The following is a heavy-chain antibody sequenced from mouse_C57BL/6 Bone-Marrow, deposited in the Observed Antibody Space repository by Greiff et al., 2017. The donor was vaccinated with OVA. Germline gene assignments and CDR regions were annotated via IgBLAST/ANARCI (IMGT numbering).Heavy chain of an antibody. CDR3: VRHGSSGYWFAY. CDR2: IRSKSNNYAT. Sequence: DAGGGLVQPKGSLKLSCAASGFSFNTYAMNWVRQAPGKGLEWVARIRSKSNNYATYYADSVKDRFTISRDDSESMLYLQMNNLKTEDTAMYYCVRHGSSGYWFAYWGQGTLVTVSA. CDR1: GFSFNTYA. D-gene: IGHD3-2*02. V-gene: IGHV10-1*01. J-gene: IGHJ3*01.